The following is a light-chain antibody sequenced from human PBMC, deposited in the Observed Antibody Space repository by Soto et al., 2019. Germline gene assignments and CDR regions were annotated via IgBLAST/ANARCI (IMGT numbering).Light chain of an antibody. CDR2: GVS. CDR1: QSISSN. Sequence: IVMTQSPATLSVSPGERATLSCRASQSISSNLAWYQQKPGQAPRLPIYGVSSRATGVPARFSGSGSGTEFTLTINSLLSEDFGVYYCQQYKSWPTFGQGTKVDIK. CDR3: QQYKSWPT. V-gene: IGKV3-15*01. J-gene: IGKJ1*01.